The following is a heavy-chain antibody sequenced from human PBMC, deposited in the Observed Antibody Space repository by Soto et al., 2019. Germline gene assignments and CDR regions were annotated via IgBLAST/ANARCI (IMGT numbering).Heavy chain of an antibody. Sequence: PGGSLRLSCAASGFTFSSYDMHWVRQATGKGLEWVSAIGTAGDTYYPGSVKGRFTISRENAKNSLYLQMNSLRAGDTAVYYCARARGRYSSSLDFDYWGQGTLVTVSS. D-gene: IGHD6-6*01. J-gene: IGHJ4*02. CDR1: GFTFSSYD. CDR3: ARARGRYSSSLDFDY. CDR2: IGTAGDT. V-gene: IGHV3-13*01.